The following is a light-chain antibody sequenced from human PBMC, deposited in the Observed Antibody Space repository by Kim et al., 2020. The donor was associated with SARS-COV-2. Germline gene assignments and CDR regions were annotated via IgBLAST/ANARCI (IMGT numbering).Light chain of an antibody. V-gene: IGKV3-15*01. CDR1: HSVSTN. Sequence: EIGMTQSPVTLSVSPGERATLSSRASHSVSTNLAWYKKKPGQAPRLLISDASTTAIDIPTRFSGSWSGTEYTLTITDLQSEDFAIYNCQLYTDWPPGDTFGQGRKLQI. J-gene: IGKJ2*01. CDR3: QLYTDWPPGDT. CDR2: DAS.